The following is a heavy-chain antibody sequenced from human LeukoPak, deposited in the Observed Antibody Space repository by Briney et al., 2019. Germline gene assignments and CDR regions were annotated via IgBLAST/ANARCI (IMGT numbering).Heavy chain of an antibody. CDR1: GFTFISYW. J-gene: IGHJ4*02. CDR2: INGYGSST. D-gene: IGHD5-18*01. Sequence: GGSLRLSCAASGFTFISYWMHWVRQAPGRGLAWVSRINGYGSSTDFADSVKGRFTISRDNAKNTLYLQMNSLRAEDTAVYYCARGAPGNTALDYWGQGTLVTVSS. CDR3: ARGAPGNTALDY. V-gene: IGHV3-74*01.